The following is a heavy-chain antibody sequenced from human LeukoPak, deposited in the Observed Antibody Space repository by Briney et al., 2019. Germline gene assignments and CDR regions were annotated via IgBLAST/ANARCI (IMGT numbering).Heavy chain of an antibody. D-gene: IGHD1-26*01. CDR1: GFTFSSYA. CDR3: VKGSGSYWGLLDY. V-gene: IGHV3-64D*09. J-gene: IGHJ4*02. Sequence: QPGGSLRLSCSASGFTFSSYAMHWVRQAPGKGLEYVATISRNGDNTYYPDSVKGRVTISRDNSKNTLYLQMSSLRAGDMAVYYCVKGSGSYWGLLDYWGQGTQVTVSS. CDR2: ISRNGDNT.